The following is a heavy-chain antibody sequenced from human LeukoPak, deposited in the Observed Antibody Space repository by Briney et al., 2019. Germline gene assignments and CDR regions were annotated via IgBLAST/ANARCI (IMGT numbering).Heavy chain of an antibody. CDR1: GFTFSSYA. CDR2: ISSNGGST. CDR3: GKGRGYSRGWSRGTDKGHFDY. D-gene: IGHD6-19*01. V-gene: IGHV3-64D*06. J-gene: IGHJ4*02. Sequence: PGGSLRLSCSASGFTFSSYAMHWVRQAPGKGLEYVSAISSNGGSTYYADSVKGRFTICRDNSKNRLYLQMSSLRAEDTAVYYGGKGRGYSRGWSRGTDKGHFDYWGQGTLVPVPP.